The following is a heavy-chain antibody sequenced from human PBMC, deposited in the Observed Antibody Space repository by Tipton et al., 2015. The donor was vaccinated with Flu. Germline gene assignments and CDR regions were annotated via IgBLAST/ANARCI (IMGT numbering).Heavy chain of an antibody. D-gene: IGHD6-19*01. V-gene: IGHV4-61*02. J-gene: IGHJ4*02. CDR3: ARGRAVAGFRGFDY. CDR1: GGSISSGSYY. Sequence: TLSLTCTVSGGSISSGSYYWSWIRQPAGKGLEWIGRIYTSGSTNYNPSLKSRVTISVDTSKNQFSLKLSSVTAADTAVHYCARGRAVAGFRGFDYWGQGTLVTVSS. CDR2: IYTSGST.